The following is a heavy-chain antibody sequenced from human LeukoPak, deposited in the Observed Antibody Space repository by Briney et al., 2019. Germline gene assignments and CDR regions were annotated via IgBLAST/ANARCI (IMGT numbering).Heavy chain of an antibody. V-gene: IGHV3-48*03. CDR2: ISSSGNSI. D-gene: IGHD3-10*01. CDR1: GFTFSSYE. Sequence: PGGSLRLSCAASGFTFSSYEMNWVRQAPGKGLEWVSYISSSGNSIYYADSVKGRFTFSRDNAKNSLYLQMNSLRAEDTAVYYCARDAHFRGGYYYGMDVWGQGTTVTVSS. J-gene: IGHJ6*02. CDR3: ARDAHFRGGYYYGMDV.